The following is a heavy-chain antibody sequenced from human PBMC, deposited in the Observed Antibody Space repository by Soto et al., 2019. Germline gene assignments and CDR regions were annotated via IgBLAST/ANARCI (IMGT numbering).Heavy chain of an antibody. V-gene: IGHV3-15*01. D-gene: IGHD6-13*01. CDR2: IKSKTDGGTT. Sequence: VQLVESGGNLVKPGWSLRLSCAASGFTFNAAWMSWVRQAPGKGLEWVGRIKSKTDGGTTDFAAPVKGRFTISRDDSKTTVYLQMNSLKIEDTAVYYCTTGLAAAGTNYWGQGNLVTVSS. J-gene: IGHJ4*02. CDR1: GFTFNAAW. CDR3: TTGLAAAGTNY.